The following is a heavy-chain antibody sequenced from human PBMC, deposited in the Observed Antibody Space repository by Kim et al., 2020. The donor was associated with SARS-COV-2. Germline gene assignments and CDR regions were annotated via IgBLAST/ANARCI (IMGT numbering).Heavy chain of an antibody. D-gene: IGHD6-19*01. Sequence: SETLSLTCAVYGGSFSGYYWSWIRQPPGKGLEWIGEINHSGSTNYNPSLKSRVTISVDTSKNQFSLKLSSVTAADTAVYYCASEASPGGWYPLDYWGQGTLVTVSS. V-gene: IGHV4-34*01. CDR3: ASEASPGGWYPLDY. CDR2: INHSGST. J-gene: IGHJ4*02. CDR1: GGSFSGYY.